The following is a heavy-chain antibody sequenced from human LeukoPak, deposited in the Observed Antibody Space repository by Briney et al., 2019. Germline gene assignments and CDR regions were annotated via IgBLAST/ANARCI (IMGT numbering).Heavy chain of an antibody. CDR3: ARDSFGSDYGDRGYFDY. Sequence: SQTLSLTCTVSGGSISSGGYYWSWIRQHPGKGLEWIGYIYYSGSTYYNPSLKSRVTISVDTSKNRFSLKLSSVTAADTAVYYCARDSFGSDYGDRGYFDYWGQGTLVTVSS. V-gene: IGHV4-31*03. J-gene: IGHJ4*02. CDR2: IYYSGST. D-gene: IGHD4-17*01. CDR1: GGSISSGGYY.